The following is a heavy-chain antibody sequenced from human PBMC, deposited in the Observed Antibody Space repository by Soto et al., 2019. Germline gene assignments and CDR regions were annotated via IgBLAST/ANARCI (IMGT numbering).Heavy chain of an antibody. D-gene: IGHD3-3*01. V-gene: IGHV3-43*01. CDR1: GFTFDDYT. J-gene: IGHJ3*02. Sequence: GGSLRLSCAASGFTFDDYTMHWVRQAPGKGLEWVSLISWDGGSTYYADSVKGRFTISRDNSKNSLYLQMNSLRTEDTALYYCAKDINVLRFLEWLLYKPMAFDIWGQGTMVTVSS. CDR3: AKDINVLRFLEWLLYKPMAFDI. CDR2: ISWDGGST.